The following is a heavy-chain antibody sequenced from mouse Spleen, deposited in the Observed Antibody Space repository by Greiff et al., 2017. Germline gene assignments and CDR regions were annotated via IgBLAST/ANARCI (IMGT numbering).Heavy chain of an antibody. D-gene: IGHD1-1*01. J-gene: IGHJ3*01. Sequence: EVKLQESGGGLVQPGGSMKLSCVASGFTFSNYWMNWVRQSPEKGLEWVAQIRLKSDNYATHYAESVKGRFTISRDDSKSSVYLQMNNLRAEDTGIYYCTDLLMFAYWGQGTLVTVSA. CDR3: TDLLMFAY. V-gene: IGHV6-3*01. CDR1: GFTFSNYW. CDR2: IRLKSDNYAT.